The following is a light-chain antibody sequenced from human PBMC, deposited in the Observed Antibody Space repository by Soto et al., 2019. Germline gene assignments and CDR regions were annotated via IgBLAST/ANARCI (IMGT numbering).Light chain of an antibody. V-gene: IGKV3-20*01. J-gene: IGKJ1*01. CDR1: QSVSSNY. CDR2: GAS. Sequence: ENVLTQSPGILSLSPGEGATLSCRASQSVSSNYLAWYQQKPGQAPRLLIYGASSRATGIPDRFSGSGSGTDFTLTISRLEPEDFAVYYCQQYGSSKWTFGQGTKVEIK. CDR3: QQYGSSKWT.